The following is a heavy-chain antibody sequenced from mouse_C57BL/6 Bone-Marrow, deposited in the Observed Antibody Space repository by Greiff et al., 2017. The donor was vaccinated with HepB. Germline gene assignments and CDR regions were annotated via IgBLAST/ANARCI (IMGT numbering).Heavy chain of an antibody. CDR1: GFNIKDDY. V-gene: IGHV14-4*01. CDR2: IDPENGDT. D-gene: IGHD1-1*01. J-gene: IGHJ1*03. CDR3: TRDRLHGYYGSSYGYFDV. Sequence: VQLKQSGAELVRPGASVKLSCTASGFNIKDDYMHWVKQRPEQGLEWIGWIDPENGDTEYASKFQGKATITADTSSNTAYLQLSSLTSEDTAVYCCTRDRLHGYYGSSYGYFDVWGTGTTVTVSS.